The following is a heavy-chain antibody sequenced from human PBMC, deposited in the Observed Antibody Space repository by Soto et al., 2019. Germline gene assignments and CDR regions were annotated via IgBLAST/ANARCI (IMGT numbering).Heavy chain of an antibody. D-gene: IGHD2-2*01. Sequence: ETLSLTCTVSGGSISSSSYYWGWIRQPPGKGLEWIGSIYYSGSTYYNPSLKSRVTISVDTSKNQFSLKLSSVTAADTAVYYCARWVYCSSTSCPIFYWGQGTLVTVSS. J-gene: IGHJ4*02. CDR3: ARWVYCSSTSCPIFY. V-gene: IGHV4-39*01. CDR1: GGSISSSSYY. CDR2: IYYSGST.